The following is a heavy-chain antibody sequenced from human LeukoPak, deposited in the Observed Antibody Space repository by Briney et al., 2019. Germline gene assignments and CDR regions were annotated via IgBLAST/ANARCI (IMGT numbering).Heavy chain of an antibody. CDR2: INPNSGGT. J-gene: IGHJ4*02. Sequence: ASVTVSCKASGYTFTGCYMHWVRQAPGQGLEWMGWINPNSGGTNYAQKFQGWVTMTRDTSISTAYMELSRLRSDDTAVYYCARGSFYGDYVYYFDYWGQGTLVTVSS. CDR1: GYTFTGCY. V-gene: IGHV1-2*04. D-gene: IGHD4-17*01. CDR3: ARGSFYGDYVYYFDY.